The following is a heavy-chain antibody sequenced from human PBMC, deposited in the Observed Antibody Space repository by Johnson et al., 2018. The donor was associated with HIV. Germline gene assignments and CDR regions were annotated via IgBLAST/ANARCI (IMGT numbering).Heavy chain of an antibody. CDR1: GFTFSSFG. J-gene: IGHJ3*01. Sequence: QVQLVESGGGVVQPGRSLRLSCAVSGFTFSSFGMHWVRQAPGKGLEWMAVISSAGTDKYYADSVKGRFTISRDNSKNTLYLQMNSLRAEDTAVYYCAKGDTVVGAKYAFDFWGQGTMVTVSS. CDR3: AKGDTVVGAKYAFDF. CDR2: ISSAGTDK. D-gene: IGHD1-26*01. V-gene: IGHV3-30*18.